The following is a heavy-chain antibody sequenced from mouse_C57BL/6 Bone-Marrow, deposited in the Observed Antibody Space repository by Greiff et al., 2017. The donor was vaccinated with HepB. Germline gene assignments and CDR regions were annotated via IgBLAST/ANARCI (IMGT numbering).Heavy chain of an antibody. J-gene: IGHJ1*03. Sequence: QVQLKESGPGLVQPSQSLSITCTVSGFSLTSYGVHWVRQSPGKGLEWLGVIWSGGSTDYNAAFISRLSISKDNSKSQVFFKMNSLQADDTAIDYCARDWVYYGSRDWYFEVWGTGTTVTVSS. D-gene: IGHD1-1*01. CDR1: GFSLTSYG. CDR2: IWSGGST. V-gene: IGHV2-2*01. CDR3: ARDWVYYGSRDWYFEV.